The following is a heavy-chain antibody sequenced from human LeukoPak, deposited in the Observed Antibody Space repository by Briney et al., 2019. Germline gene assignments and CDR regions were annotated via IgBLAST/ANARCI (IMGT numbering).Heavy chain of an antibody. V-gene: IGHV3-30*02. CDR2: IQYDGSNK. Sequence: GGSLRLSCAASGFTFSTYDMHWVRQAPGKGLEWVAFIQYDGSNKYYADSVKGRFTISRDNSKNTLYLQMNSLRAEDTAVYYCAKDPGYGVYFDYWGQGSVVTVSS. CDR3: AKDPGYGVYFDY. D-gene: IGHD3-10*01. CDR1: GFTFSTYD. J-gene: IGHJ4*02.